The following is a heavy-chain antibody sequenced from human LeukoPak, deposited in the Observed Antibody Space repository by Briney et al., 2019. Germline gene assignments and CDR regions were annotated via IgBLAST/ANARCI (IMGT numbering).Heavy chain of an antibody. CDR2: TYYRSKWYH. V-gene: IGHV6-1*01. J-gene: IGHJ4*02. CDR1: GDSVSTNSAA. D-gene: IGHD3-3*01. Sequence: SQTLSLTCVISGDSVSTNSAAWNWIRQSPSRGLEWLGGTYYRSKWYHDYAVSVKSRMSINPDTSKNQFSLQLNSVTPEDTAVYYCARDKEWAFDCWGQGSLVTVSS. CDR3: ARDKEWAFDC.